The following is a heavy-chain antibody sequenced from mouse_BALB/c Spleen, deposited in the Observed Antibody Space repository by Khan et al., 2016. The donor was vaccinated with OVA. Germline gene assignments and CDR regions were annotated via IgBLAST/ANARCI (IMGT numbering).Heavy chain of an antibody. CDR3: ERDGSRYNYAMDY. V-gene: IGHV3-2*02. J-gene: IGHJ4*01. CDR1: GYSITSDYA. CDR2: ISNNGST. Sequence: VQLQQSGPGLVKPSQSLSLTCTVTGYSITSDYAWNWIRQFPGNKLEWMGYISNNGSTNYNPALKSRISITRDTSKNQFFLQLNSVTTEDTATYYCERDGSRYNYAMDYWGQGTSVTVSA. D-gene: IGHD2-3*01.